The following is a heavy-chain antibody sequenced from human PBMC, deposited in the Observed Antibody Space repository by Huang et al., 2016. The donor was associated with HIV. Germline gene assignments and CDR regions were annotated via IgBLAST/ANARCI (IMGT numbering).Heavy chain of an antibody. V-gene: IGHV1-2*02. CDR1: GYTFTDSN. J-gene: IGHJ4*02. Sequence: QVQLVQSGAEVKNPGASVRVSCKASGYTFTDSNIHWGRQAPGQGLERMGGINPKRGGTSYAQRFQGRITMTRDTTISTVHMDLRRIQSDDTAVYFCARDWSFGSSTSPADWGQGTLVTVSS. CDR3: ARDWSFGSSTSPAD. D-gene: IGHD6-6*01. CDR2: INPKRGGT.